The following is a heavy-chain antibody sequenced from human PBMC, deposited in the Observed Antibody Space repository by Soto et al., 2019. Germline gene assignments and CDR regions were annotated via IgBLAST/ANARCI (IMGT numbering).Heavy chain of an antibody. V-gene: IGHV4-4*07. Sequence: QVQLQESGPGLVKPSETLSLTCTVSGASISDYSWSWIRQPAGKGLEWMGRISSTDNIYYNPSFRRRFTMSIDTTRDPVPQRSTSVTAEDPDVYYCARESGENWTYEAHWGQGTQVNVST. CDR1: GASISDYS. J-gene: IGHJ4*02. CDR3: ARESGENWTYEAH. D-gene: IGHD1-7*01. CDR2: ISSTDNI.